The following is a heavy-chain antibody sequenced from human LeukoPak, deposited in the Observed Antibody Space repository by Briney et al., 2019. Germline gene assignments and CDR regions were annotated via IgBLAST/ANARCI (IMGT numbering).Heavy chain of an antibody. D-gene: IGHD3-10*01. CDR2: ISSSSSYI. CDR3: ARTPVLLWFGEFEDY. Sequence: GGSLRLSCAASGFTFSSYSMNWVRQAPGKGLEWVSSISSSSSYIYYADSVKGRFTISRDNAKNSLYLQMNSLRAKDTAVYYCARTPVLLWFGEFEDYWGQGTLVTVSS. J-gene: IGHJ4*02. V-gene: IGHV3-21*01. CDR1: GFTFSSYS.